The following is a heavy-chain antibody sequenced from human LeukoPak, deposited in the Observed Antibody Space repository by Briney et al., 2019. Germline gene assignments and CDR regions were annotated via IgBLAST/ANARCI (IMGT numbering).Heavy chain of an antibody. V-gene: IGHV1-18*01. CDR1: GYTFINYG. D-gene: IGHD4-17*01. CDR3: ARSNYGRVAFDI. J-gene: IGHJ3*02. CDR2: ISVYNGNT. Sequence: VASVKVSCKASGYTFINYGLSWVRQAPGQGLEWMGWISVYNGNTNYAQNVQGRVTMTTDTSTSTAYMEVRSLRSDDTAVYYCARSNYGRVAFDIWGQGTMVTVSS.